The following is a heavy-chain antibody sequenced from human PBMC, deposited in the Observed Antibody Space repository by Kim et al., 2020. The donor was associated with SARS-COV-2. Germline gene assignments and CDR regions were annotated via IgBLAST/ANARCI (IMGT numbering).Heavy chain of an antibody. CDR2: IGTAGDT. D-gene: IGHD6-19*01. CDR3: ARVESSGWYLDY. CDR1: GFTFSSYG. Sequence: GGSLRLSCAASGFTFSSYGMHWVRQTTGKGLEWVSAIGTAGDTYYPGSVKGRFTISRENAKNSFYLQMNSLRVGDTAVYYCARVESSGWYLDYWGQGTLVTVSS. J-gene: IGHJ4*02. V-gene: IGHV3-13*04.